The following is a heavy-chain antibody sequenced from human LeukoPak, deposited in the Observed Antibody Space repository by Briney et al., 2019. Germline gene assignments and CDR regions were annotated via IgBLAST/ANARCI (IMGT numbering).Heavy chain of an antibody. J-gene: IGHJ6*04. CDR2: IYSGGST. CDR3: ARDSGVVSATFGVYYYYGMDV. D-gene: IGHD2-15*01. V-gene: IGHV3-53*01. CDR1: GFTVSSNY. Sequence: PGGSLRLSCAASGFTVSSNYMSWVRQAPGKGLEWVSVIYSGGSTYHADSVKGRFTISRDNFKNTLYLQMNSLRVEDTAVYFCARDSGVVSATFGVYYYYGMDVWGTGTTVTVSS.